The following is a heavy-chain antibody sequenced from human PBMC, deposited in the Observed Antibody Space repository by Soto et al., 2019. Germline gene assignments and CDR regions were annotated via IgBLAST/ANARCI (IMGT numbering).Heavy chain of an antibody. D-gene: IGHD4-17*01. CDR2: INAGNGNT. V-gene: IGHV1-3*01. Sequence: ASVKVSCKASGYTFTSYAMHWVRQAPGQRLEWMGWINAGNGNTKYSQKFQGRVTITRDTSASTAYMELSSLRSEDTAVYYCARRLATVSTRDYYYGMDVWGQGTTVTVSS. CDR1: GYTFTSYA. CDR3: ARRLATVSTRDYYYGMDV. J-gene: IGHJ6*02.